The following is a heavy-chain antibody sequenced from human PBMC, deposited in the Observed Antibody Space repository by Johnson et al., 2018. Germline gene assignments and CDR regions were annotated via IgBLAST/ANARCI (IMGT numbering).Heavy chain of an antibody. V-gene: IGHV3-7*04. D-gene: IGHD6-19*01. CDR3: ERGQWRVRGQRYYMDV. CDR1: GFTFSSYW. CDR2: IKQDGSEK. Sequence: VQLVQSGGGVVQPGGSLRLSCAASGFTFSSYWMSWVRQASGKGLEWVANIKQDGSEKYYVDSVKGRFTIYRDNAKNSLYLQMSALRVEDTAIYFCERGQWRVRGQRYYMDVWGKGTTVTVSS. J-gene: IGHJ6*03.